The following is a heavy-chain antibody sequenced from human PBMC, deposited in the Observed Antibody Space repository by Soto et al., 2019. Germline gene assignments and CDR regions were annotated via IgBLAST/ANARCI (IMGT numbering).Heavy chain of an antibody. CDR1: GYTFSKYY. CDR3: VRSAHQRENYYGLDV. CDR2: ISPSGGST. J-gene: IGHJ6*02. Sequence: ASVKVSCKASGYTFSKYYMHWVRQAPGQGLEWMAIISPSGGSTTYPQKFQGRVTMTRDTSTGTVYMELSSLRSEDMAVYYCVRSAHQRENYYGLDVWGQGTTVTVSS. D-gene: IGHD1-26*01. V-gene: IGHV1-46*01.